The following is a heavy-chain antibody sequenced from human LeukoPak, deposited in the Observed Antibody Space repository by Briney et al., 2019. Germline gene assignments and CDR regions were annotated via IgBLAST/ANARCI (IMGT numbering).Heavy chain of an antibody. CDR2: INHSGST. CDR1: GGSFSGYY. V-gene: IGHV4-34*01. Sequence: PSETLSLTCAVYGGSFSGYYWSWIRQPPGKGLEWIGEINHSGSTNYNPSLKSRVTISVDTSKNQFSLKLSSVTAADTAVYYCARGGGGASGGMDVWGQGTTVTVSS. CDR3: ARGGGGASGGMDV. J-gene: IGHJ6*02. D-gene: IGHD2-21*01.